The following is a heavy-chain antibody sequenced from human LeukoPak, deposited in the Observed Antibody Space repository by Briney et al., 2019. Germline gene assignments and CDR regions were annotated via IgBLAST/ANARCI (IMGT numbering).Heavy chain of an antibody. Sequence: KASCWASGYPLTGHYMHGGPPAPGQGVEGMGCIYHNSGGTNYAQKFQGRVTMTSDTSISTAYMELSRLRSDDTAVYYCARDRASGDGYKKLGLDIWGQGTMVTVSS. D-gene: IGHD5-24*01. CDR3: ARDRASGDGYKKLGLDI. CDR1: GYPLTGHY. CDR2: IYHNSGGT. J-gene: IGHJ3*02. V-gene: IGHV1-2*02.